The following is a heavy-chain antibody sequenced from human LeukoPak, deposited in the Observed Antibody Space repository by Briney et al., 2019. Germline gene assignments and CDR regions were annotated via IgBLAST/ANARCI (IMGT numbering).Heavy chain of an antibody. CDR3: ARWVVELRGSWFDP. Sequence: ASVKVSCKASGYTFTSYDINWVRQATGQGREWMGWMNPNSGNTGYAQKFQGRVTMTRNTSISTAYMELSSLRSEDTAVYYCARWVVELRGSWFDPWGQGTLVTVSS. V-gene: IGHV1-8*01. CDR1: GYTFTSYD. J-gene: IGHJ5*02. CDR2: MNPNSGNT. D-gene: IGHD1-7*01.